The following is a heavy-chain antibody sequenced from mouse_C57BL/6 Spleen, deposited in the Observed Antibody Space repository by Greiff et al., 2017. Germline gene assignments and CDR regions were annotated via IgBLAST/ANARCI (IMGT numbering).Heavy chain of an antibody. CDR1: GYTFTDYN. D-gene: IGHD2-3*01. Sequence: EVQLQQSGPELVKPGASVTIPCKASGYTFTDYNMDWVKQSHGKSLEWIGDINPNNGGTIYNQKFKGKATLTVAKSSSTAYMELRSLTSEDTAVYYCARRLLAGTDWYFDVWGTGTTVTVAS. CDR3: ARRLLAGTDWYFDV. J-gene: IGHJ1*03. CDR2: INPNNGGT. V-gene: IGHV1-18*01.